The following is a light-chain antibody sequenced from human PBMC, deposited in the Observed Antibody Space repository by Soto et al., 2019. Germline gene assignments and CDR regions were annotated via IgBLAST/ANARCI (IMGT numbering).Light chain of an antibody. CDR1: KVGSKS. J-gene: IGLJ3*02. V-gene: IGLV3-21*04. CDR2: YDV. Sequence: SYELTQPPSVSVAPGRTAIITCGGSKVGSKSVHWYQQKPGQAPMLVIYYDVDRPSGIPERFSGSSSGDTATLTIASVEDGDEADYYCQVWDGSTHHLVFGGGTKLTVL. CDR3: QVWDGSTHHLV.